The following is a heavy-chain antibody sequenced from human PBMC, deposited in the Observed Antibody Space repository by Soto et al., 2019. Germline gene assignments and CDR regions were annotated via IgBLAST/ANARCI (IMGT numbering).Heavy chain of an antibody. CDR1: GFSLSTSGVG. V-gene: IGHV2-5*02. D-gene: IGHD5-12*01. CDR3: AHRHVREVAY. J-gene: IGHJ4*02. CDR2: IYWDDDN. Sequence: QITLKESGPTLVKPTQTLTLTCTFSGFSLSTSGVGVGWIRQPPGKALEWLALIYWDDDNRYSPSLKSRLTITKDTSKKQVVLTMTNMDPVDTATYYCAHRHVREVAYWGQGTLVTVSS.